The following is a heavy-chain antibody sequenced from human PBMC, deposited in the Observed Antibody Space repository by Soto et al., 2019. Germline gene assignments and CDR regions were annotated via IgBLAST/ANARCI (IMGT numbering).Heavy chain of an antibody. CDR2: IIPIFSTT. CDR3: ARGCGGDCYLFDY. V-gene: IGHV1-69*13. J-gene: IGHJ4*02. CDR1: GGTFSSYA. Sequence: SVKVSCKASGGTFSSYAISWVRQAPGQGLEWMGAIIPIFSTTHYAQKFQGRVTITADESTSTAYMELRSLRSEDTAVYYCARGCGGDCYLFDYWGRGTLVTVSS. D-gene: IGHD2-21*02.